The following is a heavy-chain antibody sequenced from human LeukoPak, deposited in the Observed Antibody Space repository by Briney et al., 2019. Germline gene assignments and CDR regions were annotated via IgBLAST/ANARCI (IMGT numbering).Heavy chain of an antibody. CDR3: AKGRHYGSGSYYYFDY. CDR1: GFTVSTNY. CDR2: IYDSGTT. D-gene: IGHD3-10*01. J-gene: IGHJ4*02. V-gene: IGHV3-66*01. Sequence: GGSLRLSCAASGFTVSTNYMSWVRQAPEKGLEWVSIIYDSGTTYYVDSVKGRFTISRDNSKNTLYLQMNSLRAEDTAVYYCAKGRHYGSGSYYYFDYWGQGTLVTVSS.